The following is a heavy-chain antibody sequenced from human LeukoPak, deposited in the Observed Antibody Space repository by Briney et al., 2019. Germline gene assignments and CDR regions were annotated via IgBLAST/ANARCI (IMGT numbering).Heavy chain of an antibody. D-gene: IGHD3-16*02. J-gene: IGHJ4*02. CDR2: INHSGST. CDR3: ASQSQYVWGSYRYPTPFDY. Sequence: SETLSLTCAVYGGSFSGYYWSWIRQPPGKGLEWIGEINHSGSTNYNPSLKSRVTISVDTSKNQFSLKLSSVTAADTAVYYCASQSQYVWGSYRYPTPFDYWGQGTLATVSS. CDR1: GGSFSGYY. V-gene: IGHV4-34*01.